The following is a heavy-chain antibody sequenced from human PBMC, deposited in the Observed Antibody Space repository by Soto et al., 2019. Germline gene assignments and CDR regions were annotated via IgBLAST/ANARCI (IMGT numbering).Heavy chain of an antibody. V-gene: IGHV3-23*01. J-gene: IGHJ4*02. CDR1: GFTFSNYA. CDR3: AKALVGEVGATDY. Sequence: GGSLRLSCTASGFTFSNYAMSWVRQAPGKGLEWVSAITRTDSTYYADSVKGQFTISRDNSRNTLYLQMNSLGAEDAALYYCAKALVGEVGATDYWGQGTLVTVSS. D-gene: IGHD1-26*01. CDR2: ITRTDST.